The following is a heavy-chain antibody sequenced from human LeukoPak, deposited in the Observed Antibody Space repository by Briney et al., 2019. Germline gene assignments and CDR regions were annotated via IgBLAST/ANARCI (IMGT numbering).Heavy chain of an antibody. D-gene: IGHD6-13*01. Sequence: GSLRLSCAASGFTFDDYAMHWIRQPPGKGLERIGYIYYSGATDYNPSLKSRVTISVDTSKNQFSLKLSSVTAADTAVYYCARGVYIAAAQYGFWGQGTLVTVSS. CDR1: GFTFDDYA. J-gene: IGHJ4*02. V-gene: IGHV4-59*01. CDR3: ARGVYIAAAQYGF. CDR2: IYYSGAT.